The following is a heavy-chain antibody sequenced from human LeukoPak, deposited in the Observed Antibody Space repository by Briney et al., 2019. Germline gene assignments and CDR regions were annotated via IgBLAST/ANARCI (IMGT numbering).Heavy chain of an antibody. CDR2: IIPIFGTA. Sequence: GASVKVSFKASGGTFSSYAIGWVRQAPGQGLEWMGGIIPIFGTANYAQKFQGRVTITTDESTSTAYMELSSLRSEDTAVYYCARGRWLQPWGYFDYWGQGTLVTVSS. V-gene: IGHV1-69*05. D-gene: IGHD5-24*01. CDR1: GGTFSSYA. CDR3: ARGRWLQPWGYFDY. J-gene: IGHJ4*02.